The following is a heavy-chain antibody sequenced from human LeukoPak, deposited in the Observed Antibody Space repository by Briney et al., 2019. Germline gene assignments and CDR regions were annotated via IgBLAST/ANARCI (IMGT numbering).Heavy chain of an antibody. CDR1: GFTVSSNS. CDR3: AKDTGYYYDSSNYWV. CDR2: IYSDNT. J-gene: IGHJ4*02. V-gene: IGHV3-53*05. D-gene: IGHD3-22*01. Sequence: GGSLRLSCTVSGFTVSSNSMSWVRQAPGKGLEWVSFIYSDNTHYSDSVKGRFTTSRDNAKNSLYLQMNSLRAEDTALYYCAKDTGYYYDSSNYWVWGQGTLVTVSS.